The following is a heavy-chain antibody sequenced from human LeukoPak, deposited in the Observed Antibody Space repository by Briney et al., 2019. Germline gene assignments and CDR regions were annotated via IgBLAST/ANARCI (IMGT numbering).Heavy chain of an antibody. J-gene: IGHJ4*02. Sequence: ASVKVSCKASGYTFTSYDINWVRQATGQGLEWMGWINAGNGDTKYSQNFQGRVTITRDTSATTSYMELSFLRSEDTAVYYCARGTVTRASSWSNLFDYWGQGTLVTVSS. V-gene: IGHV1-3*01. CDR3: ARGTVTRASSWSNLFDY. D-gene: IGHD6-13*01. CDR1: GYTFTSYD. CDR2: INAGNGDT.